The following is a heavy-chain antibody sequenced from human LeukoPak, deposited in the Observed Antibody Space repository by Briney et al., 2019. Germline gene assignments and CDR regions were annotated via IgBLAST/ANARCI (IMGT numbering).Heavy chain of an antibody. D-gene: IGHD6-6*01. V-gene: IGHV3-15*01. J-gene: IGHJ6*03. CDR3: ARIIAAHYYMDV. Sequence: GGSLRLSCAASGFTFSNAWMSWVRQAPGKGLEWVGRIKSKTDGGTTDYAAPVKGRFTISRDDSKNTLYLQMNSLKTEDTAVYYCARIIAAHYYMDVWGKGTTVTVSS. CDR1: GFTFSNAW. CDR2: IKSKTDGGTT.